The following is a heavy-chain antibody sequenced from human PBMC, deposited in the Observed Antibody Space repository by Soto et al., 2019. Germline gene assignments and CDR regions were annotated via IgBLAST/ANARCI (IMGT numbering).Heavy chain of an antibody. D-gene: IGHD3-9*01. V-gene: IGHV4-34*01. CDR3: ASYHFLDLWTGSRHYLDV. CDR1: DGYLSGYF. Sequence: SETLSLTCDVYDGYLSGYFCSCVRQSPGKGLEWIGEINHSGTANYNPSLKTRVTISADASKHQFSLRLTSVTAADSATYYCASYHFLDLWTGSRHYLDVWSRGTPVTVSS. CDR2: INHSGTA. J-gene: IGHJ6*03.